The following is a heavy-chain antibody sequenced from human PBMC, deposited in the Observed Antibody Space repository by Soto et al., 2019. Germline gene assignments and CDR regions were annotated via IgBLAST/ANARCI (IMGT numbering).Heavy chain of an antibody. CDR3: AREVVDYGDAFDI. CDR2: INSDGSST. Sequence: GGSLRLSCAASGFTFSSYWMHWVRQAPGKGLVWVSRINSDGSSTSYADSVKGRFTISRDNAKNTLYLQMNSLRAEDTAVYYCAREVVDYGDAFDIWGQGTMVTVSS. D-gene: IGHD4-17*01. V-gene: IGHV3-74*01. J-gene: IGHJ3*02. CDR1: GFTFSSYW.